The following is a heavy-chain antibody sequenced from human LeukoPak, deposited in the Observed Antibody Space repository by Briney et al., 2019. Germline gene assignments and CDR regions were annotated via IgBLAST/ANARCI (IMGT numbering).Heavy chain of an antibody. CDR1: GGSISSYY. Sequence: SETLSLTCTVSGGSISSYYWSWIRQPAGKGLEWIGRISSSGSTNYKLSLKSRVTMSIDTSKNLFSLKLNSVTAADTAVYYCAREYGDFDYWGQGTLVTVSS. D-gene: IGHD3-10*01. J-gene: IGHJ4*02. V-gene: IGHV4-4*07. CDR2: ISSSGST. CDR3: AREYGDFDY.